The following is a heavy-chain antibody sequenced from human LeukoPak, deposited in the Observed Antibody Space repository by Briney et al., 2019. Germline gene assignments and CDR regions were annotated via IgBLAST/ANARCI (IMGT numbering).Heavy chain of an antibody. CDR3: ARGYGLAAGTEFYDY. V-gene: IGHV1-8*02. CDR1: GYTFTTYD. CDR2: MNPNSGNT. J-gene: IGHJ4*02. D-gene: IGHD6-13*01. Sequence: ASVKVSCKASGYTFTTYDINWVRQATGQGLEWMGWMNPNSGNTGYAQKFQGRVTMTRNTSISTAYMELSSLRSEDTAVYYCARGYGLAAGTEFYDYWGQGTLVTVSS.